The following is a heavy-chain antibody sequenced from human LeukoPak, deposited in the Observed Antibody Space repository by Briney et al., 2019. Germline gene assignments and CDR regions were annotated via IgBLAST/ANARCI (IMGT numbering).Heavy chain of an antibody. V-gene: IGHV3-48*01. CDR2: ITISTTLI. CDR3: AKGNPSSA. CDR1: GFPFSTYN. Sequence: GGSLRLSCAASGFPFSTYNMNWVRQAPGKGLEWVAYITISTTLIYYADSVKGRFTISRDNAKNSLYLQMNSLRAEDTAVYYCAKGNPSSAWGQGTLVTVSS. J-gene: IGHJ4*02.